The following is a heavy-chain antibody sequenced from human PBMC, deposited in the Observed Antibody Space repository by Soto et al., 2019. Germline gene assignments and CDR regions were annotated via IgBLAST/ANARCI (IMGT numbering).Heavy chain of an antibody. D-gene: IGHD2-15*01. CDR2: ISGSGGST. CDR3: AKDSRYCSGGSCYLDWFDP. CDR1: GFTFSSYA. Sequence: GGSLRLSCAASGFTFSSYAMSWVRQAPGKGLEWVSAISGSGGSTYYADSVKGRFTISRDNSKNTLYLQMNSLRAEDTAVYYRAKDSRYCSGGSCYLDWFDPWGQGTLVTVSS. J-gene: IGHJ5*02. V-gene: IGHV3-23*01.